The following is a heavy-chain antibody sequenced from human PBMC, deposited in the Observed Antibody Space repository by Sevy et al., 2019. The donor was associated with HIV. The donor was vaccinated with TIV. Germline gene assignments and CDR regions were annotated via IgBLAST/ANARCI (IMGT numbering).Heavy chain of an antibody. Sequence: SETLSLTCTVSGGSISTYYWSWIRQPPGKGLEWIGHIYYSGNTNYNPSLKSRVTISLGTSKNQFSLNLNSVTAADTAVYYCARAPAGGWAVWGQGTLGTVSS. V-gene: IGHV4-59*01. D-gene: IGHD6-19*01. J-gene: IGHJ4*02. CDR2: IYYSGNT. CDR3: ARAPAGGWAV. CDR1: GGSISTYY.